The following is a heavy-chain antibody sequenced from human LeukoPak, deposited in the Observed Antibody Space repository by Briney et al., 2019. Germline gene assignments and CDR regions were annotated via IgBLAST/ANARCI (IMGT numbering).Heavy chain of an antibody. CDR3: AREPTYYYDSSGYYAPYYFDY. CDR1: GGSFSGYY. D-gene: IGHD3-22*01. V-gene: IGHV4-34*01. Sequence: SETLSLTCAVYGGSFSGYYWSWIRQPPGKGLEWIGEINHSGSTNYNPSLKSRVTISVDTSKNQFSLKLSSVTAADTAVYYCAREPTYYYDSSGYYAPYYFDYWGQGTLVTVSS. CDR2: INHSGST. J-gene: IGHJ4*02.